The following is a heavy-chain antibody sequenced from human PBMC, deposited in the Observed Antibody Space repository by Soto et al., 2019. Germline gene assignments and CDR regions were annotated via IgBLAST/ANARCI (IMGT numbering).Heavy chain of an antibody. V-gene: IGHV4-59*01. CDR1: GGSISSYY. CDR3: ARGRPGGWFDP. Sequence: PSETLSLTCTVSGGSISSYYWSWIRQPPGKGLEWIGYIYYSGSTNYNPSLKSRVTISVDTSKNQFSLKLSSVTAADTAVYYCARGRPGGWFDPWGQEPWSPSPQ. CDR2: IYYSGST. J-gene: IGHJ5*02.